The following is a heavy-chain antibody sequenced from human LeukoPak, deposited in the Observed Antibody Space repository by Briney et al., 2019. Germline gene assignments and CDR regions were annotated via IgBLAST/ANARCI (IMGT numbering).Heavy chain of an antibody. CDR2: IYHSGST. D-gene: IGHD4-4*01. CDR3: ARDKYIVTTDTYYYYYYGMDV. J-gene: IGHJ6*02. CDR1: GGSISSGGYS. V-gene: IGHV4-30-2*01. Sequence: SETLSLTCAVSGGSISSGGYSWSWIRQPPGKGLEWIGYIYHSGSTYYNPSLKSRVTISVDRFKNQFSLKLSSVTAADTAVYYCARDKYIVTTDTYYYYYYGMDVWGQGTTVTVSS.